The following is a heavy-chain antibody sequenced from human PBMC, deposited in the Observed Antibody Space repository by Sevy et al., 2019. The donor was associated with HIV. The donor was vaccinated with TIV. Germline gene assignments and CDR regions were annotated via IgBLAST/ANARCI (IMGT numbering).Heavy chain of an antibody. CDR1: GFTFGSYW. J-gene: IGHJ4*02. Sequence: GESLKISCAASGFTFGSYWMTWVRQAPGKGLEWVANIKEDGSGRFYVDSVRGRSTVSRDNAKKTLYLQMNNLRGEDTALYYCARLYSSSSGRGLDNWGQGALVTVSS. D-gene: IGHD6-6*01. CDR3: ARLYSSSSGRGLDN. CDR2: IKEDGSGR. V-gene: IGHV3-7*01.